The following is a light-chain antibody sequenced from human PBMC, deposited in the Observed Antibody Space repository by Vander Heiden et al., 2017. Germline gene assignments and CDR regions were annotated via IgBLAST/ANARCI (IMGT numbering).Light chain of an antibody. V-gene: IGKV1-5*03. CDR1: HSISSW. Sequence: DIQRTQSPSTLSASVGDSVTIPCRASHSISSWLAWYQQKPGKSPKLLIYMGSSLESGVPARFSGSGSGTEFTLTISSVQPDDVATYYCQQYKSYSLTFGPGTKVEIK. J-gene: IGKJ1*01. CDR2: MGS. CDR3: QQYKSYSLT.